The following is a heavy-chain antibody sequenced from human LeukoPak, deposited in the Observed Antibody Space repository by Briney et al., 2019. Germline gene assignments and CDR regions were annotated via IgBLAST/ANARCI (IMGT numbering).Heavy chain of an antibody. J-gene: IGHJ4*02. Sequence: GGSLRLSCAASGCTFSSYAMSWVRQAPGKGLEWVSAIGGSGGSTYYADSVKGRFTISRDNSKNTLYLQMNSLRAEDTAVYYCAKDFFGLNSSSWYRRAYYFDYWGQGTLVTVSS. V-gene: IGHV3-23*01. CDR2: IGGSGGST. D-gene: IGHD6-13*01. CDR1: GCTFSSYA. CDR3: AKDFFGLNSSSWYRRAYYFDY.